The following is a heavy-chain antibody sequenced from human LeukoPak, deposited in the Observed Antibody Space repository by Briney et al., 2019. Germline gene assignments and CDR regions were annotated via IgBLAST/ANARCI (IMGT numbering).Heavy chain of an antibody. CDR2: IYHSGST. V-gene: IGHV4-30-2*01. Sequence: PSQTLSLTCAVSGGSISSGGYSWSWIRQPPGKGLEWIGYIYHSGSTYYNPSLKSRVTISVDTSKNQFSLKLSSVTVADTAVYYCARIPQLVRFYYYGMDVWGQGTTVTVSS. CDR3: ARIPQLVRFYYYGMDV. CDR1: GGSISSGGYS. D-gene: IGHD6-13*01. J-gene: IGHJ6*02.